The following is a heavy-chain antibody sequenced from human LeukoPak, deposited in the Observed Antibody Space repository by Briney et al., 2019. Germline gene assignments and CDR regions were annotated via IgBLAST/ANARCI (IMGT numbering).Heavy chain of an antibody. CDR3: ARGLRPRLGSSIDY. J-gene: IGHJ4*02. Sequence: GASVKVSCKASGGTFSSYAISWVRQAPGQGLEWMGGIIPIFGTTNYAQKFQGRVTITADESTSTAYMELSSLRSEDTAVYYCARGLRPRLGSSIDYWGQGTLVTVSS. CDR2: IIPIFGTT. CDR1: GGTFSSYA. V-gene: IGHV1-69*13. D-gene: IGHD6-19*01.